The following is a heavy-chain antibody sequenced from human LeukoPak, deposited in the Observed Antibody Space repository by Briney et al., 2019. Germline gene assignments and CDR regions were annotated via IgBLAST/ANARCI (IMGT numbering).Heavy chain of an antibody. V-gene: IGHV3-73*01. CDR3: VRPGSGNYYYY. CDR1: GLTFSAAS. D-gene: IGHD3-10*01. Sequence: GGSLRLSCAASGLTFSAASMHWFRQTSAKGLEWVGRIRDKAYNYVTASAESLKGRFTVSRDDSRNMVYLQMNSLKTEDTAVYYCVRPGSGNYYYYWGQGTLVTVSS. J-gene: IGHJ4*02. CDR2: IRDKAYNYVT.